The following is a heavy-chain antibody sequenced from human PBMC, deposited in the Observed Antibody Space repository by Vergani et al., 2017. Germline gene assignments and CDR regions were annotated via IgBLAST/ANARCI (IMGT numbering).Heavy chain of an antibody. V-gene: IGHV1-2*04. D-gene: IGHD4-23*01. CDR2: INPNSGGT. CDR1: GYTFTGYY. CDR3: ARDAGGGNSRDAFDI. Sequence: QVQLVQSGAEVKKPGASVKVSCKASGYTFTGYYMHWVRQAPGQGLEWMGWINPNSGGTNYAQKFQGWVTMTRDTSISTAYMELSRLRSDDTAVYYCARDAGGGNSRDAFDIWGQGTMVTVSS. J-gene: IGHJ3*02.